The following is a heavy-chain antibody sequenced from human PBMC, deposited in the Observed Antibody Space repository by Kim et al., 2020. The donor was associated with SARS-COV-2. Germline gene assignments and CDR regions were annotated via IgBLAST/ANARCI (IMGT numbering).Heavy chain of an antibody. CDR1: GGSISSSSYY. CDR2: IYYSGST. V-gene: IGHV4-39*02. J-gene: IGHJ5*02. Sequence: SETLSLTCTVSGGSISSSSYYWGWIRQPPGKGLEWIGSIYYSGSTYYNPSLKSRVTISVDTSKNQFSLKLSSVTAADTAVYYCAREAQYSGSNTNWFDPWGQGTLVTVSS. D-gene: IGHD1-26*01. CDR3: AREAQYSGSNTNWFDP.